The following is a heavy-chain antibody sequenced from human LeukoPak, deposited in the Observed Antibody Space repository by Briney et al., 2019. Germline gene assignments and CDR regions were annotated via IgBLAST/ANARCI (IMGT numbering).Heavy chain of an antibody. D-gene: IGHD3-22*01. V-gene: IGHV4-4*02. J-gene: IGHJ4*02. CDR2: IYHSGST. CDR3: ARKSVGRLEVITSPFDY. CDR1: GGSISSSNW. Sequence: PSETLSLTCAVSGGSISSSNWWGWVRQPPGKGLEWIGEIYHSGSTNYNPSLKSRVTISVDKSKNQFSLKLSSVTAADTAVYYCARKSVGRLEVITSPFDYWGQGTLVTVSS.